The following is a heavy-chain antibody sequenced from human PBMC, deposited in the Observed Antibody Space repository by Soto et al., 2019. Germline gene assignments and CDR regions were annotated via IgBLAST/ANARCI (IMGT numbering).Heavy chain of an antibody. CDR1: GFTFSSYA. V-gene: IGHV3-23*01. Sequence: GGSLRLSCAASGFTFSSYAMSWVRQAPGKGLEWVSAISGSGGSTYYADSVKGRFTISRDNSKNTLYLQMNSLRAEDTAVYYCAKDDYASYSSSWYGYYFDYWGQGTLVTVSS. J-gene: IGHJ4*02. CDR3: AKDDYASYSSSWYGYYFDY. D-gene: IGHD6-13*01. CDR2: ISGSGGST.